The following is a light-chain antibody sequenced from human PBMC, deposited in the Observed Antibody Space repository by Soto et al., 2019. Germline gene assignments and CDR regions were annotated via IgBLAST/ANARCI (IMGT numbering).Light chain of an antibody. V-gene: IGKV1-8*01. CDR3: QQYYSYPQT. J-gene: IGKJ1*01. Sequence: AIRMTQSPSSLSASTGDRVTITCRASQGISSYLAWNQQKPGKAPKFLIYAASTLQSGVPSRFSGSGSGTDFTLTISCLQSEDFATYYCQQYYSYPQTFGQGTKVEIK. CDR1: QGISSY. CDR2: AAS.